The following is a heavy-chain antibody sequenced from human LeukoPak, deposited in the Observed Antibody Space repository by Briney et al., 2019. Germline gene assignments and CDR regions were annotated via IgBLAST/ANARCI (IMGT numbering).Heavy chain of an antibody. CDR1: GFTFSSYA. CDR3: ARHGHYDFWSGYSLDY. CDR2: ISSNGGST. Sequence: GGSLRLSCAASGFTFSSYAMHWVRQAPGKGLEYVSAISSNGGSTYYANSVKGRFTISRDNSKNTLYLQMGSLRAEDMAVYYCARHGHYDFWSGYSLDYWGQGTLVTVSS. D-gene: IGHD3-3*01. V-gene: IGHV3-64*01. J-gene: IGHJ4*02.